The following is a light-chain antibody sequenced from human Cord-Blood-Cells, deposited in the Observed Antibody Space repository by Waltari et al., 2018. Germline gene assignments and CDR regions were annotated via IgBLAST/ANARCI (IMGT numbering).Light chain of an antibody. CDR1: SSDVGSYNL. CDR3: CSYAGSSTFWV. V-gene: IGLV2-23*03. CDR2: EGS. Sequence: QSALTQPASVSGSPGQSITISCTGTSSDVGSYNLVSWYQQHPGKAPEPMVYEGSKRPSGVSNRFSGSKSGNTASLTISGLQAEDEADYYCCSYAGSSTFWVFGGGTKLTVL. J-gene: IGLJ3*02.